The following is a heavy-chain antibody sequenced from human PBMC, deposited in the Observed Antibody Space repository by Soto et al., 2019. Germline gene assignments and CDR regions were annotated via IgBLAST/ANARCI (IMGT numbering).Heavy chain of an antibody. J-gene: IGHJ5*02. CDR1: GGSISSSSYY. CDR3: ARRYYDFWSGYYYNWFDP. D-gene: IGHD3-3*01. CDR2: IYYSGST. V-gene: IGHV4-39*01. Sequence: PSETLSLTCTVSGGSISSSSYYWGWIRHPPGKGLEWIGSIYYSGSTYYNPSLKSRVTISVDTSKNQFSLKLSSVTAADTAVYYCARRYYDFWSGYYYNWFDPWGQGTLVT.